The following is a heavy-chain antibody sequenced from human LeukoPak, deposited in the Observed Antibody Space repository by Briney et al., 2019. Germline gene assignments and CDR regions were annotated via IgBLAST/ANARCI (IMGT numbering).Heavy chain of an antibody. Sequence: GGSLRLSCAASGFTFSSYEMNWVRQAPGKGLEWVSYISSSGSTIYYADSVKGRFTTSGDNAKNSLYLQMNSLRAEDTAVYYCAELGITMIGGVWGKGTTVTISS. CDR3: AELGITMIGGV. V-gene: IGHV3-48*03. CDR2: ISSSGSTI. J-gene: IGHJ6*04. CDR1: GFTFSSYE. D-gene: IGHD3-10*02.